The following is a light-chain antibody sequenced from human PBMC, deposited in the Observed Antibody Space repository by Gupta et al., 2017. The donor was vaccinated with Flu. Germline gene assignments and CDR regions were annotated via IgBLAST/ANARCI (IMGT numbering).Light chain of an antibody. V-gene: IGLV1-40*01. J-gene: IGLJ2*01. CDR1: SSNIGAGYD. Sequence: SVLTLPPSVSAAPGKRVNISCTGRSSNIGAGYDVHWYQQLPGTAPKLLIYGNSNRPSGVPDRFSGSKSGTSASLAITGLQAEDEADYYCQSYDSSLSGSVFGGGTKLTVL. CDR2: GNS. CDR3: QSYDSSLSGSV.